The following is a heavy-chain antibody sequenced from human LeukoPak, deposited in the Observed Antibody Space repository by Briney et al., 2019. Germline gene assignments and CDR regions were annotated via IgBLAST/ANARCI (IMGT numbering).Heavy chain of an antibody. Sequence: GASVKVSCKASGYTFTSYGISWVRQAPGQGLEWMGWIGAYNGNTNYAQKLQGRVTMTTDTSTSTAYMELRSLRSDDTAVYYCARDTMDTAMDDAFDIWGQGTMVTVSS. J-gene: IGHJ3*02. CDR3: ARDTMDTAMDDAFDI. CDR2: IGAYNGNT. D-gene: IGHD5-18*01. CDR1: GYTFTSYG. V-gene: IGHV1-18*04.